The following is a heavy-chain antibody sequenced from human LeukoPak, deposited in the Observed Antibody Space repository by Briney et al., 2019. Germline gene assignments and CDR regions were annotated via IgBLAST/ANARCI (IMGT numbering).Heavy chain of an antibody. V-gene: IGHV4-59*01. CDR2: THYSGST. D-gene: IGHD6-19*01. CDR3: VRGGGWSAWFDP. CDR1: GGSISSYY. Sequence: TETLSLTCTVSGGSISSYYWSWIRQPPGKGLEWIGYTHYSGSTNYNPSLKSRVTISVDTSKNQFSLKLRSVTAADTAVYYCVRGGGWSAWFDPWGQGTLVTVSS. J-gene: IGHJ5*02.